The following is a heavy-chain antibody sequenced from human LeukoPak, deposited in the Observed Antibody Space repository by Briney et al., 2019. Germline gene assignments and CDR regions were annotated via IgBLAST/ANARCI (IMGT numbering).Heavy chain of an antibody. CDR2: ISSSSNYI. J-gene: IGHJ6*02. D-gene: IGHD3-10*01. CDR1: GFTLRTYY. Sequence: GGSLRLSCAASGFTLRTYYMNWVRQAPGKGLEWVSSISSSSNYINHADSVKGRFTLSRDNAKNSLYLQMNSLRAEDTAVYYCARDWITMVRGKTYYYGMDVWGRGTTVTVSS. V-gene: IGHV3-21*01. CDR3: ARDWITMVRGKTYYYGMDV.